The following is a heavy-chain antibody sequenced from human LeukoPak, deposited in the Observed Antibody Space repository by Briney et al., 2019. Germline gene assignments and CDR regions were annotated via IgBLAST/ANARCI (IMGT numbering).Heavy chain of an antibody. CDR3: AREGGRGHYDFWSGPLPYYFDY. J-gene: IGHJ4*02. CDR1: GGSISSGSYY. D-gene: IGHD3-3*01. V-gene: IGHV4-61*02. Sequence: PSQTLSLTCTVSGGSISSGSYYWSWIRQPAGKGLEWIGRIYTSGSTNYNPSLKSRVTISLDTSKNQFSLKLSSVTAADTAVYYCAREGGRGHYDFWSGPLPYYFDYWGQGTLVTVSS. CDR2: IYTSGST.